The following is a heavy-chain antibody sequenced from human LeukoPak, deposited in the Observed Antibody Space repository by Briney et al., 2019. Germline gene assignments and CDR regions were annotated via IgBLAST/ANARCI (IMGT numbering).Heavy chain of an antibody. V-gene: IGHV5-51*01. CDR3: ARGGCSSTSGPDVFDI. D-gene: IGHD2-2*01. CDR2: IYPGDSDT. CDR1: GYSFTSYW. J-gene: IGHJ3*02. Sequence: GESLKISCKGSGYSFTSYWIGWVRQMPGKGLEWMGIIYPGDSDTRYSPSFQGQVTISADKSISTAYLQWSSLKASDTAMYYCARGGCSSTSGPDVFDIWGQGTRVTVSS.